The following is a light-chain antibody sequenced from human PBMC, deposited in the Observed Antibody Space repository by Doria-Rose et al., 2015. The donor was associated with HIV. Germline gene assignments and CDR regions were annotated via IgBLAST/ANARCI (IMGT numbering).Light chain of an antibody. CDR1: QSLLYTSKNY. CDR2: WAS. CDR3: QRYYDTPS. V-gene: IGKV4-1*01. Sequence: DIRMTQSPESLGMSLGERAALNCKSNQSLLYTSKNYLAWYQQNPGQPPKLLIYWASTRQSGVPARFSGSGSGTDFTLTISSLEAEDVAVYYCQRYYDTPSFGPGTTVDIK. J-gene: IGKJ3*01.